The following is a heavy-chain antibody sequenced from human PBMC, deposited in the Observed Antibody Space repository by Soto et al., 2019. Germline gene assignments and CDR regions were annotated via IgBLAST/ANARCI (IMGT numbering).Heavy chain of an antibody. CDR1: GYTFTSSG. Sequence: ASVKVSCKASGYTFTSSGISWVRQAPGQGLEWMGWTSSDNGNTNYAQKLQGRVTMTTDTSTSTAYMELRSLRSDDTAVYYCARDSSPYGDYVGFDYWGQGTLVTSPQ. D-gene: IGHD4-17*01. CDR3: ARDSSPYGDYVGFDY. J-gene: IGHJ4*02. V-gene: IGHV1-18*01. CDR2: TSSDNGNT.